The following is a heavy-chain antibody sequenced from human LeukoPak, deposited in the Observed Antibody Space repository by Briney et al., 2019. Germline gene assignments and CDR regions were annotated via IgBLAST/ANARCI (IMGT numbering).Heavy chain of an antibody. V-gene: IGHV1-8*01. D-gene: IGHD6-13*01. Sequence: ASVKVSCKASGYTFTSYDINWVRQATGQGLEWMGWMNPNSGNTGYAQKFQGRVTMTRNTSISTAYMELSGLRSEDTAVYYCARAVNGGSSWYPTSWYFDLWGRGTLVTVSS. CDR3: ARAVNGGSSWYPTSWYFDL. CDR1: GYTFTSYD. J-gene: IGHJ2*01. CDR2: MNPNSGNT.